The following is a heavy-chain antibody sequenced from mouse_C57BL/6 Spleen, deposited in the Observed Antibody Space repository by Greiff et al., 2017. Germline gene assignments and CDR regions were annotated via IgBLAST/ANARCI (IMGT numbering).Heavy chain of an antibody. V-gene: IGHV5-4*01. CDR2: ISDGGSYT. Sequence: EVKLVESGGGLVKPGGSLKLSCAASGFTFSSYAMSWVRQTPEKRLEWVATISDGGSYTYYPDNVKGRFTISRNNAKNNLYLQMSHLKSEDTAMYYCARDSNYEAWLAYWGQGTLVTVSA. CDR1: GFTFSSYA. J-gene: IGHJ3*01. CDR3: ARDSNYEAWLAY. D-gene: IGHD2-5*01.